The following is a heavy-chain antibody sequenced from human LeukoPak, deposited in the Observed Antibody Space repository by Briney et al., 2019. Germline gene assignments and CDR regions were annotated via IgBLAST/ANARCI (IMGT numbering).Heavy chain of an antibody. CDR2: IKSDGSTT. Sequence: PGGSLILSCAASGFTFSSDWMHWVRQAPGEGLVLVSRIKSDGSTTSYADSVKGRFTISRDNAKNTLYLQMNSLRAEDTAVYYCARSGGPQYWGPGTLVTV. D-gene: IGHD2-15*01. J-gene: IGHJ4*02. CDR3: ARSGGPQY. CDR1: GFTFSSDW. V-gene: IGHV3-74*01.